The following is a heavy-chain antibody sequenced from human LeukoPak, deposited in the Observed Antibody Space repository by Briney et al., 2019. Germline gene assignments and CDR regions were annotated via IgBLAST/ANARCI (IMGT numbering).Heavy chain of an antibody. D-gene: IGHD4-17*01. Sequence: GGSLRLSCAASGFTFSSYAMHWVRQAPGKGLEWVAVISYDGSNKYYADSVKGLFTISRDNSKNTLYLQMNSLRAEDTAVYYCARGGATVTKNWFGPWGQGTLVTVSS. CDR3: ARGGATVTKNWFGP. CDR2: ISYDGSNK. CDR1: GFTFSSYA. V-gene: IGHV3-30-3*01. J-gene: IGHJ5*02.